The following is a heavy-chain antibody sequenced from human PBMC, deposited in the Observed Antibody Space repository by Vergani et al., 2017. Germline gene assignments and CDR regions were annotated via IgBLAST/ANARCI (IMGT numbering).Heavy chain of an antibody. Sequence: QVQLVESGGGVVQPGRSLRLSCAASGFTFSSYAMHWVRQAPGKGLEWVAVISYDGSNKYYADSVKGRFTISRDNSKNTLYLQMNSLRAEDTAVYYCARELVPAAKAPGPGMDVWGK. CDR2: ISYDGSNK. D-gene: IGHD2-2*01. CDR1: GFTFSSYA. CDR3: ARELVPAAKAPGPGMDV. V-gene: IGHV3-30-3*01. J-gene: IGHJ6*03.